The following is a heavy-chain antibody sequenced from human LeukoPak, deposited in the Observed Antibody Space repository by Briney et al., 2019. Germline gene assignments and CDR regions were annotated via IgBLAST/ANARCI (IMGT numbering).Heavy chain of an antibody. Sequence: ASVKVSCKASGYTFTSYGISWVRQAPGQGLEWMGWISAYNGNTNYAQKLQGRVTMTRNTSISTAYMELSSLRSEDTAVYYCASSSSWYPLYYYYYGMDVWGQGTTVTVSS. CDR3: ASSSSWYPLYYYYYGMDV. J-gene: IGHJ6*02. CDR1: GYTFTSYG. V-gene: IGHV1-18*01. CDR2: ISAYNGNT. D-gene: IGHD6-13*01.